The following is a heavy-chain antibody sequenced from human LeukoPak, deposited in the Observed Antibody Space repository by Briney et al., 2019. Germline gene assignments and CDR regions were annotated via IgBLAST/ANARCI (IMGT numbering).Heavy chain of an antibody. CDR1: GFTFDDYG. CDR2: INWNGGST. D-gene: IGHD3-22*01. V-gene: IGHV3-20*04. CDR3: ARADSSGYYYAFDI. Sequence: GGSLRLSCAASGFTFDDYGMSWVRQAPGKGLGWVSGINWNGGSTGYADSVKGRFTISRDNAKNSLYLQMNSLRAEDTALYYCARADSSGYYYAFDIWGQGTMVTVSS. J-gene: IGHJ3*02.